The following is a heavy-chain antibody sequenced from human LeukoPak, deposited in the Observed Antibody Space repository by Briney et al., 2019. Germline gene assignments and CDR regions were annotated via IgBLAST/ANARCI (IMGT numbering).Heavy chain of an antibody. D-gene: IGHD5-18*01. CDR2: IYCSGST. CDR3: ARSQVDTGVFDY. J-gene: IGHJ4*02. CDR1: GGSISSYY. V-gene: IGHV4-59*01. Sequence: PSETLSLTCTVSGGSISSYYWSWIRQPPGKGLEWIGYIYCSGSTNYNPSLKSRVTISVDTSKNQFSLKLSSVTAADTAVYYCARSQVDTGVFDYWGQGTLVTVSS.